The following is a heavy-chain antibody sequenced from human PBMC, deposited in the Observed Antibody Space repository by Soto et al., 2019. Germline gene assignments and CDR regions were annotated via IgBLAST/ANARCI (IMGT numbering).Heavy chain of an antibody. J-gene: IGHJ5*02. CDR2: ISYDGSNK. Sequence: QVQLVESGGGVVQPGRSLRLSCAASGFTFSSYGMHWVRQAPGKGLEWVAVISYDGSNKYYADSVKGRFTISRDNSKNTLSLQMNSLRAEDTAVYYCASGTPPDPWGQGTLVTVSS. V-gene: IGHV3-30*03. CDR1: GFTFSSYG. D-gene: IGHD1-1*01. CDR3: ASGTPPDP.